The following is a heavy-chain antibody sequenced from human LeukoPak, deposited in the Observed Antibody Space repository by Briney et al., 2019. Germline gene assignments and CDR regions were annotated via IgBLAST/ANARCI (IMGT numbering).Heavy chain of an antibody. V-gene: IGHV3-49*03. J-gene: IGHJ4*02. CDR2: IRSKAYGETA. CDR3: TRDRGAYNLYDY. D-gene: IGHD1-1*01. Sequence: PGGSLRLSCTASGFTFGDYAMSWIRQAPGKGLEWVGFIRSKAYGETADYAASVKGRFTISRDDSKAIAYLQMNSLKTEDTAVYHCTRDRGAYNLYDYWGQXTLVTVSS. CDR1: GFTFGDYA.